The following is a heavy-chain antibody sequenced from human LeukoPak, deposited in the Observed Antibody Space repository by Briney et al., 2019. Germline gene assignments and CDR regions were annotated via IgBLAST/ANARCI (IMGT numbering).Heavy chain of an antibody. CDR1: GFTFSSYA. CDR3: AREDSTAPYYYYGMDV. V-gene: IGHV3-30-3*01. D-gene: IGHD2-2*01. Sequence: GRSLRLSCAASGFTFSSYAMHWVRQAPGKGLEWVAVISYVGSNKYYADSVKGRFTISRDNSKNTLYLQVNSLRAEDTAVYYCAREDSTAPYYYYGMDVWGQGTTVTVSS. CDR2: ISYVGSNK. J-gene: IGHJ6*02.